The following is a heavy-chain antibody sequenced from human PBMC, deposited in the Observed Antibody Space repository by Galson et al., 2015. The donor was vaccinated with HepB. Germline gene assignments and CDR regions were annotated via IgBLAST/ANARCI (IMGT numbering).Heavy chain of an antibody. J-gene: IGHJ3*02. Sequence: LRLSCAASGFTFSSCWMHWIRQYPGQGLEWIGYIHYRGSTYDNPSLRSRLTISVDTSKNQFSLRLTSVTAADTALYYCARLSYHYESGGVPTARAFDIWGQGTTVTVSS. CDR1: GFTFSSCWM. V-gene: IGHV4-31*02. CDR2: IHYRGST. D-gene: IGHD3-22*01. CDR3: ARLSYHYESGGVPTARAFDI.